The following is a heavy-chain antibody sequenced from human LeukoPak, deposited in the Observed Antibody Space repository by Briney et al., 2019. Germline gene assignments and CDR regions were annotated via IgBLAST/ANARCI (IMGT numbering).Heavy chain of an antibody. CDR2: ISSSSSYI. J-gene: IGHJ3*02. Sequence: GGSLRLSCAASGFTFSSYSMNWVRQAPGEGLEWVSSISSSSSYIYYADSVKGRFTISRDNAKNSLYLQMNSLRAEDTAVYYCARDPAVVVVAGWAFDIWGQGTMVTVSS. CDR1: GFTFSSYS. D-gene: IGHD2-15*01. V-gene: IGHV3-21*01. CDR3: ARDPAVVVVAGWAFDI.